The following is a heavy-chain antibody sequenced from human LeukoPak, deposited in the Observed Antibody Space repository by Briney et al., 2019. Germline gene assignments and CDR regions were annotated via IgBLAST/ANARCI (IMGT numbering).Heavy chain of an antibody. Sequence: GGSLRLSCAASGFTFSSYAMHWVRQAPGKGLEWVAVISYDGSNKYYADSVKGRFTISRDNSKNTLYLQMNSLRAEDTAVYYCTREAPTTVTTLDYWGRGTLVTVSS. CDR3: TREAPTTVTTLDY. V-gene: IGHV3-30*04. D-gene: IGHD4-17*01. CDR2: ISYDGSNK. J-gene: IGHJ4*02. CDR1: GFTFSSYA.